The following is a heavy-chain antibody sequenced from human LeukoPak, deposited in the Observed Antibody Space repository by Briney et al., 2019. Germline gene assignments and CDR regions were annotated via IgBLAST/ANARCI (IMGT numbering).Heavy chain of an antibody. CDR1: GFTVSSNY. CDR3: AKESPYSSPRNYYFDY. V-gene: IGHV3-53*01. J-gene: IGHJ4*02. D-gene: IGHD5-18*01. CDR2: IYSGGST. Sequence: GGSLRLSCAASGFTVSSNYMSWVRQAPGKGLEWVSVIYSGGSTYYADSVKGRFTISRDNSKNTLSLQMNSLRVEDTAIYYCAKESPYSSPRNYYFDYWGQGTLVTVSS.